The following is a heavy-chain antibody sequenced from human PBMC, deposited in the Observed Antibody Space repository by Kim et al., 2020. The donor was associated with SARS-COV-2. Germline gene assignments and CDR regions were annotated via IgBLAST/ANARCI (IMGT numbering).Heavy chain of an antibody. CDR3: AKDQADLAEPLYYYYGMDV. D-gene: IGHD3-16*01. CDR1: GFTFSSYA. V-gene: IGHV3-23*01. CDR2: ISGSGGST. Sequence: GGSLRLSCAASGFTFSSYAMSWVRQAPGKGLEWVSAISGSGGSTYYADSVKGRFTISRDNSKNTLYLQMNSLRAEDTAVYYCAKDQADLAEPLYYYYGMDVSGQGTSVTVSS. J-gene: IGHJ6*02.